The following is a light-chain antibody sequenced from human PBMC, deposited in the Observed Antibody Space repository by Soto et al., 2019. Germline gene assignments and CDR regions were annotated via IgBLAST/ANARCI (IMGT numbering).Light chain of an antibody. J-gene: IGLJ1*01. CDR1: SSDVGGYSY. V-gene: IGLV2-14*01. Sequence: QSALTQPASVSGSPGQSITISCTGTSSDVGGYSYVSWYQQHPGKAPKLMIYEVSNRPSGVSNRFSGSKSGNTASLTISGLQADDEADYYCSSYTSSNAWVFGTGTKVTVL. CDR3: SSYTSSNAWV. CDR2: EVS.